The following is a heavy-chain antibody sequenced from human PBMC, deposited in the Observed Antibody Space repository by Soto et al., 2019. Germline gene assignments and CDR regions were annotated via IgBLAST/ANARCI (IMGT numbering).Heavy chain of an antibody. CDR2: IFPSGAT. Sequence: QVQLQESGPGLVKPSQTLSLMCTVSGAPISGGDYHWSWIRQPPGKGLEWIGYIFPSGATHYNSSLGSRITMSAETSKSHFSLKLTSVTAADTAVYFCARGSAAKRYFDLWGRGPLVTVSS. J-gene: IGHJ2*01. CDR1: GAPISGGDYH. D-gene: IGHD5-18*01. V-gene: IGHV4-30-4*01. CDR3: ARGSAAKRYFDL.